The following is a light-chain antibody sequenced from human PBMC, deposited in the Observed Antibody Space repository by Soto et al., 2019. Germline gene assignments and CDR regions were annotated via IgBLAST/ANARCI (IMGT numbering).Light chain of an antibody. J-gene: IGKJ2*01. CDR1: QTVNSN. V-gene: IGKV3-15*01. Sequence: EIVMTQSPATLSVSPGERATLSCRASQTVNSNLAWYQQKPGQAPRLLIYGASTMASGVPARFSGSGSGTEFTLTISSLQSEDFAVYYCQQYNNGPPYTFGQGTKLEIK. CDR2: GAS. CDR3: QQYNNGPPYT.